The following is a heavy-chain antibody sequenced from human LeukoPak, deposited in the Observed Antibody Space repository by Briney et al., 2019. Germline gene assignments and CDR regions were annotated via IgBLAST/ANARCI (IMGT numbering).Heavy chain of an antibody. V-gene: IGHV4-31*03. D-gene: IGHD2-2*01. CDR2: IYYTGSA. CDR1: GGSVNTGGYY. CDR3: ARDPVVPAAVYYYYGMDV. Sequence: SETLSLTCTVSGGSVNTGGYYWTWIRQHPGKGLEWIGFIYYTGSAHYNPSLKSRVTISVDTSKNQFSLKLSSVTAADTAVYYCARDPVVPAAVYYYYGMDVWGQGTTVTVSS. J-gene: IGHJ6*02.